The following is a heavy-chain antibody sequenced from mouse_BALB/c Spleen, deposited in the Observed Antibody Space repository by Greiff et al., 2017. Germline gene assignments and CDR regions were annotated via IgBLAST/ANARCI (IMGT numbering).Heavy chain of an antibody. CDR2: IYPGTSDT. V-gene: IGHV1-5*01. D-gene: IGHD2-4*01. CDR3: TRGDYDGLFDY. Sequence: VQLQQSGTVLARPGASVKMSCKASGYSFTSYWMHWVKQRPGQGLEWIGAIYPGTSDTSYNQKFKGKAKLTAVTSASTAYMELSSLTNEDSAVYYCTRGDYDGLFDYWGQGTTLTVSS. J-gene: IGHJ2*01. CDR1: GYSFTSYW.